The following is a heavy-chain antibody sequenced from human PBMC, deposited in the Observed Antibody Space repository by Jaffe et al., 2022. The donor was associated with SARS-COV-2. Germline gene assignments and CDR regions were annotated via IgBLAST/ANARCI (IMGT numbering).Heavy chain of an antibody. CDR3: ARSKDSGYDLMYYFDY. J-gene: IGHJ4*02. Sequence: QVQLQESGPGLVKPSETLSLTCTVSGGSISSYYWSWIRQPPGKGLEWIGYIYYSGSTNYNPSLKSRVTISVDTSKNQFSLKLSSVTAADTAVYYCARSKDSGYDLMYYFDYWGQGTLVTVSS. D-gene: IGHD5-12*01. CDR1: GGSISSYY. V-gene: IGHV4-59*01. CDR2: IYYSGST.